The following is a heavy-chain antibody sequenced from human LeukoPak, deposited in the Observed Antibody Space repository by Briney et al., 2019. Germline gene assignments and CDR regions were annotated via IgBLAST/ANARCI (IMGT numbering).Heavy chain of an antibody. CDR2: IYYSGST. Sequence: SETLSLTCSVTGGSIGSYYWSWIRQPPGKGLEWIGYIYYSGSTNYNPSLKSRVTISVDTSKNQFSLKLSSVTAADTAVYYCARWDGDPWGQGTLVTVSS. CDR1: GGSIGSYY. J-gene: IGHJ5*02. D-gene: IGHD1-26*01. V-gene: IGHV4-59*08. CDR3: ARWDGDP.